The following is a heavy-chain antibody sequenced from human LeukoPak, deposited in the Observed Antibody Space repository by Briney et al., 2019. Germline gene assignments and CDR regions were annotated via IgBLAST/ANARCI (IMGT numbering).Heavy chain of an antibody. V-gene: IGHV5-51*01. D-gene: IGHD3-10*01. J-gene: IGHJ4*02. CDR2: IYPGESET. CDR1: GYSFTSYW. Sequence: GESLKISCKGSGYSFTSYWIGWVRQMPGKGLEWMGIIYPGESETRYSLSFQDQVTISADKSITTAYLQWSSLKASDTAMYYCARQTGSYYGSGSYPRSQFDYWGQGTLVTVSS. CDR3: ARQTGSYYGSGSYPRSQFDY.